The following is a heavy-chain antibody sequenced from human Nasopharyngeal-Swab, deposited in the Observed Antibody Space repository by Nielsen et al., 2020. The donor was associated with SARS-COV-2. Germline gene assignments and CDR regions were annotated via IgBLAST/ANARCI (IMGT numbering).Heavy chain of an antibody. CDR3: ARDNYYDSSGQLFDY. J-gene: IGHJ4*02. Sequence: ASVKVSCKASGYTFTSYGISWVRQAPGQGPEWMGWISAYNGNTNYAQKLQGRVTMTTDTSTSTAYMELRSLRSDDTAVYYCARDNYYDSSGQLFDYWGQGTLVTVSS. CDR2: ISAYNGNT. D-gene: IGHD3-22*01. CDR1: GYTFTSYG. V-gene: IGHV1-18*01.